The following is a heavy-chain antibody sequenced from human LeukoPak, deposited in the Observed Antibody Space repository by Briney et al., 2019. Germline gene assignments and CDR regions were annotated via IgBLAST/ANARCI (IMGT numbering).Heavy chain of an antibody. CDR1: GGTFSSYA. V-gene: IGHV1-8*02. CDR2: MNPNSGNT. Sequence: ASVKVSCKASGGTFSSYAISWVRQATGQGLEWMGWMNPNSGNTGYAQKFQGRVTMTRNTSISTAYMELSSLRSEDTAVYYCARGPYYYDSSGNQIDYWGQGTLVTVSS. J-gene: IGHJ4*02. D-gene: IGHD3-22*01. CDR3: ARGPYYYDSSGNQIDY.